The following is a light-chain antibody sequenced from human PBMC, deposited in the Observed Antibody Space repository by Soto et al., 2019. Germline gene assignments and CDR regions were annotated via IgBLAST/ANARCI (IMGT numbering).Light chain of an antibody. J-gene: IGKJ4*02. CDR1: NNISNSY. V-gene: IGKV3-20*01. CDR2: AAS. CDR3: QQCGHWRLT. Sequence: EAVVTLTPGTLSLSPCERASLSCRSGNNISNSYLAWYQQKPGQAPRLLIYAASARAIGIPARFSGSGSGTDFTLTISRLEPEDIAVYYCQQCGHWRLTFGGGAKVDI.